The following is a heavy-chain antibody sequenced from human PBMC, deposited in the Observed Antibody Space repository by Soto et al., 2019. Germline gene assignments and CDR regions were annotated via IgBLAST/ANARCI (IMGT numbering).Heavy chain of an antibody. CDR1: GFTFSIYE. V-gene: IGHV3-48*03. CDR2: ISSSGSTI. J-gene: IGHJ4*02. Sequence: WGSLLLSCATSGFTFSIYEMNWVRQAPGKGLEWVSYISSSGSTIYYADSVKGRFTISRDNAKNSLYLQMNSLRAEDTAVYYCARDHYGAFDYWGQGTMVTVSS. CDR3: ARDHYGAFDY. D-gene: IGHD4-17*01.